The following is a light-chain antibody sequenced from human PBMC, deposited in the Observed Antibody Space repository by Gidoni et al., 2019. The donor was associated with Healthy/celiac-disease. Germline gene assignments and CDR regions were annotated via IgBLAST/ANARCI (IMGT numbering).Light chain of an antibody. Sequence: EIVLTQSPATLSLSPGERATLTCRASQSVSSYLAWYQQKPGQAPRLLLYDESNRATGIPARFSGSGSGTGFTLTISSLEPEDFAVYYCQQRSNWPPLTFGGXTKVEIK. V-gene: IGKV3-11*01. CDR1: QSVSSY. CDR3: QQRSNWPPLT. J-gene: IGKJ4*01. CDR2: DES.